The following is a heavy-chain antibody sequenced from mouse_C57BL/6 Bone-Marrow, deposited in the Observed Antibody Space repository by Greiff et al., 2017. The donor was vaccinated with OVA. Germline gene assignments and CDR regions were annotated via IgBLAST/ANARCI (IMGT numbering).Heavy chain of an antibody. CDR2: ISYSGST. Sequence: EVKLQESGPGMVKPSQSLSLTCTVTGYSITSGYDWHWIRHFPGNKLEWMGYISYSGSTNYNPSLKSRISITHDTSKNHFFLKLNSVTTEDTATYYCARDPFITTVDYYAMDYWGQGTSVTVSS. J-gene: IGHJ4*01. CDR1: GYSITSGYD. CDR3: ARDPFITTVDYYAMDY. D-gene: IGHD1-1*01. V-gene: IGHV3-1*01.